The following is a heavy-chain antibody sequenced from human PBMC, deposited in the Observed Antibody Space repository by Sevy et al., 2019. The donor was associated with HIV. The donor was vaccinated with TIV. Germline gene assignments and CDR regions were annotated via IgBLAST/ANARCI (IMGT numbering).Heavy chain of an antibody. D-gene: IGHD3-10*01. V-gene: IGHV3-7*03. CDR3: AKNGSGSLRYYYGMDV. CDR2: IKQDGSEK. Sequence: GGSLRLSCAASGFTFSVYSMNWVRQAPGKGLEWVANIKQDGSEKYYVDSVKGRFTISRDNAKNSLYLQMNSLRAEDTAVYYCAKNGSGSLRYYYGMDVWGQGTTVTVSS. CDR1: GFTFSVYS. J-gene: IGHJ6*02.